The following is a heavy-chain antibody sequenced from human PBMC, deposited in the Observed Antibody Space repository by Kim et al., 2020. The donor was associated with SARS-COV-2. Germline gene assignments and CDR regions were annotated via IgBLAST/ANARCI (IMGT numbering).Heavy chain of an antibody. CDR3: AREGGIASAGTVPPHAFDI. CDR2: INPSGGST. D-gene: IGHD6-13*01. Sequence: ASVKVSCKASGYTFTSYYMHWVRQAPGQGLEWMGMINPSGGSTSYAQKFQGRVTMTRDTSTSTVYMELSSLRSEDTAVYYCAREGGIASAGTVPPHAFDIWGQGTMVTVSS. CDR1: GYTFTSYY. V-gene: IGHV1-46*01. J-gene: IGHJ3*02.